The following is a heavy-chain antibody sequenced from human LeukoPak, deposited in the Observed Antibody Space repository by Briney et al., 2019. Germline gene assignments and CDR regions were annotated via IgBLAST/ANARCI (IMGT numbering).Heavy chain of an antibody. V-gene: IGHV3-48*02. J-gene: IGHJ3*02. CDR3: ARSFDI. Sequence: GGSLRLSCAASGFTFSDYAMNWVRQAPGKGLEWVSYIRSTSSTMYYADSVKGRFTISRDNGKNSLYLQINSLRDEDTAVYYCARSFDIWGQGTMVTVSS. CDR1: GFTFSDYA. CDR2: IRSTSSTM.